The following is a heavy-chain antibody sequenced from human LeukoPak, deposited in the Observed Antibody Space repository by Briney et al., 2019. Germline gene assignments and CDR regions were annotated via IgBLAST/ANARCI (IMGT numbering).Heavy chain of an antibody. D-gene: IGHD3-3*01. J-gene: IGHJ3*01. CDR1: GFTLNGYW. V-gene: IGHV3-74*01. Sequence: PGGSLRLSCAASGFTLNGYWMHWVRQAPGKGLVWVSRINSDGSRTDYADSVKGRFTISRDNARNTLLVQMNSLRAEDTAVYYCASAVGGYYPPVEAFDLWGQGTLVTVSS. CDR2: INSDGSRT. CDR3: ASAVGGYYPPVEAFDL.